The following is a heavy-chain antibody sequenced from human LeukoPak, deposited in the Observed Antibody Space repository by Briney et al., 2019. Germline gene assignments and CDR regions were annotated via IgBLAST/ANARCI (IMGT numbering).Heavy chain of an antibody. CDR3: ARRRAATIDY. CDR1: GGSISSSSYY. Sequence: SETLSLTCTVSGGSISSSSYYWGWIRQPPGKGLEWIWTIYYFESSYCNPSLKTRVTISVDTSKNQFSLKLSSVTAADTAVYYCARRRAATIDYWGQGTLVTVSS. J-gene: IGHJ4*02. D-gene: IGHD6-25*01. V-gene: IGHV4-39*01. CDR2: IYYFESS.